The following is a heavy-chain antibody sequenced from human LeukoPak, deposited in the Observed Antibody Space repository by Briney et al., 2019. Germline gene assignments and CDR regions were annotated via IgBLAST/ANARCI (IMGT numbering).Heavy chain of an antibody. CDR1: GFTFSSYG. Sequence: GGSLRLSCAVSGFTFSSYGMNWVRQAPGKGLEWVAVISYDGSDKYYADSVKGRLTISRDNSKNTLYLQMNRLRAEDTAVYYCARDPNGDYVGAFDILGQGTMVTVSS. CDR3: ARDPNGDYVGAFDI. V-gene: IGHV3-30*03. J-gene: IGHJ3*02. CDR2: ISYDGSDK. D-gene: IGHD4-17*01.